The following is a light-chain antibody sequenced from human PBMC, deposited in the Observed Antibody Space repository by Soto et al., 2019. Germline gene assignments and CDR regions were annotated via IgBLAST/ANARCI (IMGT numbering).Light chain of an antibody. CDR2: AAS. J-gene: IGKJ2*01. CDR3: QQYNNRPYT. V-gene: IGKV3-15*01. CDR1: QSVNSH. Sequence: ERVMTQSLATLAVSPGERATLSCRADQSVNSHLAWYQQKPGQAPRLLIYAASARTSGLPGRFSGSGSGTEFTLTISSLQPDDFPVYYCQQYNNRPYTFGQGTQVDIK.